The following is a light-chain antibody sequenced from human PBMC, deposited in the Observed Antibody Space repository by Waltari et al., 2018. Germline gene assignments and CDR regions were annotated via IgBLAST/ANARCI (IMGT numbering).Light chain of an antibody. CDR2: YVT. V-gene: IGLV1-44*01. CDR1: SSSIGSNP. Sequence: QSVLTQPPSESGTPGQRVTISCSGSSSSIGSNPVNWYQQLPGTAPKLIIFYVTTRPSGVPDRSSGSTSGNPASLTISGLQAEDEADYHCCSYAGRYTQWVFGGGTKLTVL. J-gene: IGLJ2*01. CDR3: CSYAGRYTQWV.